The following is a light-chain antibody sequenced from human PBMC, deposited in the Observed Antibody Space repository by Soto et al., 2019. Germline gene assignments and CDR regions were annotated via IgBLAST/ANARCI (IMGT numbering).Light chain of an antibody. Sequence: EIVLTQSPATLSLSPGERATLSCRASQSVDNYLAWYQQKPGQTPRLLIYEASIRATGIPVRFSGSGSGTDFTLTISSLEPEDFALYYCQQRSKWPPYTFGQGTKVEIK. CDR3: QQRSKWPPYT. J-gene: IGKJ2*01. CDR2: EAS. V-gene: IGKV3-11*01. CDR1: QSVDNY.